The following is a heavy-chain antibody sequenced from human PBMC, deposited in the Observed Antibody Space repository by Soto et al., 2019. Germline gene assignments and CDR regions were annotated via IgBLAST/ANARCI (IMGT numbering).Heavy chain of an antibody. D-gene: IGHD2-15*01. CDR2: ISSSSSNI. Sequence: EVQLVESGGGLVKPGGSLRLSCAASGFTFSSYSMNWVRQAPGKGLEWVSSISSSSSNIYYADSVKGRFTISRDNAKNSLYLQMNSLRAEDTAVYYCARESCSGGSCYSRVPYYYGMDVWGQGTTVTVSS. V-gene: IGHV3-21*01. CDR1: GFTFSSYS. CDR3: ARESCSGGSCYSRVPYYYGMDV. J-gene: IGHJ6*02.